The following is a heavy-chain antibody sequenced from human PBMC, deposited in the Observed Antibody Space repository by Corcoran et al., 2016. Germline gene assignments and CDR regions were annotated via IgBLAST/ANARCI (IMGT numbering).Heavy chain of an antibody. V-gene: IGHV1-3*01. CDR1: GYTFTSYA. D-gene: IGHD5-18*01. CDR3: ARDRAAMVLYGMDV. J-gene: IGHJ6*02. CDR2: INAGNGNT. Sequence: QVQLVQSGAEVKKPGASVKVSCKASGYTFTSYAMHWVRQAHGQRLEWMGWINAGNGNTKYSQKFQGRVTITRDTSASTAYMELSSLRSEDTAVYYCARDRAAMVLYGMDVWGQGTTVTVSS.